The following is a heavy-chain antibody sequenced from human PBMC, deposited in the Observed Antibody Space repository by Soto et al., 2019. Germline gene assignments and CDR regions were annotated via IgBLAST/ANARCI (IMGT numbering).Heavy chain of an antibody. CDR1: VYTFSNYD. J-gene: IGHJ4*02. CDR3: AKVSRKGSAIDFDY. V-gene: IGHV1-8*01. Sequence: QVQLVQSGAELKKPGASVKVSCKSSVYTFSNYDMNWVRQATGQGPEWIGWVNPNNGDTGYAQKCQGRVTLTTDISTTTAYMELTSLRSEDTAIYYCAKVSRKGSAIDFDYWGQGTLITVSS. CDR2: VNPNNGDT. D-gene: IGHD3-10*01.